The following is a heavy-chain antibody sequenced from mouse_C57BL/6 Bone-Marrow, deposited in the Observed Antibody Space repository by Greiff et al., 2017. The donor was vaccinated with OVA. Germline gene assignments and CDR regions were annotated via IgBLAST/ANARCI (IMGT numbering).Heavy chain of an antibody. CDR2: IDPENGDT. V-gene: IGHV14-4*01. J-gene: IGHJ2*01. Sequence: VQLQQSGAELVRPGASVKLSCTASGFNITDDYMHWVKQRPEQGLEWIGWIDPENGDTDYASKFQGKATITADPSSNTAYLQLSSLTSEDTAVYYCTIGSYYFDYWGQGTTLTVSS. D-gene: IGHD2-14*01. CDR3: TIGSYYFDY. CDR1: GFNITDDY.